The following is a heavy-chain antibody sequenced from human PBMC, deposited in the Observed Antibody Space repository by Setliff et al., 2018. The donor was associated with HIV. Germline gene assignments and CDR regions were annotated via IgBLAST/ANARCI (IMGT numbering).Heavy chain of an antibody. CDR2: MNPNSGNT. CDR1: GSTFSTYD. D-gene: IGHD6-13*01. V-gene: IGHV1-8*01. CDR3: AHSIPEDFNSSSWYKFYYGMDV. J-gene: IGHJ6*02. Sequence: ASVKVSCKPSGSTFSTYDINWVRQATGQGLEWMGWMNPNSGNTGYAQKFQGRVTMTRNTSISTAYMELSSLRSDDTAVYYCAHSIPEDFNSSSWYKFYYGMDVWGQGTTVTVSS.